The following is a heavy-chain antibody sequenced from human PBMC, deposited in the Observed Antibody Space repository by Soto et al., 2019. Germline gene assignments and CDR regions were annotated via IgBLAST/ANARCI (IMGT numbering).Heavy chain of an antibody. J-gene: IGHJ5*02. CDR1: GFALSSYA. CDR2: FSGTGGYT. Sequence: LRLSCAASGFALSSYAMSWVRQAPGKGLEWVSTFSGTGGYTYYADSVKGRFTISRDDSKNTLFLHMNSLRAADTAVYYCARGQRALITYGPFDPWGQGTLVTVSS. CDR3: ARGQRALITYGPFDP. V-gene: IGHV3-23*01. D-gene: IGHD4-17*01.